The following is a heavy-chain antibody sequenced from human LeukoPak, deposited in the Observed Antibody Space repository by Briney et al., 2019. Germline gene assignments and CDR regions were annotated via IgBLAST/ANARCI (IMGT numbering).Heavy chain of an antibody. CDR2: IYYSGST. Sequence: KTSETLSLTCTVSGGSLSSSSYYWGWIRQPPGKGLEWIGSIYYSGSTYYNPSLKSRVTISVDTSKNQFSLKLSSVTAADTAVYYCARLVDYYGSGNYDYYYGMDVWGQGTTVTVSS. V-gene: IGHV4-39*01. J-gene: IGHJ6*02. CDR3: ARLVDYYGSGNYDYYYGMDV. CDR1: GGSLSSSSYY. D-gene: IGHD3-10*01.